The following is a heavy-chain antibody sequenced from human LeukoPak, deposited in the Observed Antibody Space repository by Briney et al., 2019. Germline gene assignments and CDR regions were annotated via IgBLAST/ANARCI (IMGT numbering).Heavy chain of an antibody. J-gene: IGHJ6*02. CDR2: ISNSGSIM. V-gene: IGHV3-11*01. CDR1: GFTLSDYY. CDR3: TRDYFASGTFHYGMDV. D-gene: IGHD3-10*01. Sequence: PGGSLRLSCAASGFTLSDYYMTWIRQAPGKGLEWLSYISNSGSIMYYADSVKGRFTISRDNAKNSLYLQMYSLRAEDTAVYYCTRDYFASGTFHYGMDVWGQGTTVTVSS.